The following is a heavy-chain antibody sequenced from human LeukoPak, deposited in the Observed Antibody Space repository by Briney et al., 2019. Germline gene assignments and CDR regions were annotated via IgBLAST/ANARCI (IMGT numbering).Heavy chain of an antibody. CDR3: ARDVIIGVVIKAFDI. J-gene: IGHJ3*02. Sequence: SQTLSLTCTVSGGSISSGDYYWSWIRQPPGKGLEWIGYIYYSGSTYYNPSLKSRVTISVDTSKNQFSLKLSSVTAADTAVYYCARDVIIGVVIKAFDIWGQGTMVTVSS. D-gene: IGHD3-3*01. CDR1: GGSISSGDYY. CDR2: IYYSGST. V-gene: IGHV4-30-4*08.